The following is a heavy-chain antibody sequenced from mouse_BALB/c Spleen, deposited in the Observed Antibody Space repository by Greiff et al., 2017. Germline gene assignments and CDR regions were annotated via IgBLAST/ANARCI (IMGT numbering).Heavy chain of an antibody. CDR1: GFSLTSYD. J-gene: IGHJ3*01. V-gene: IGHV2-9-2*01. CDR2: IWTGGGT. CDR3: VRDLLGFAY. Sequence: QVQLKESGPGLVAPSQSLSITCTVSGFSLTSYDISWIRQPPGKGLEWLGVIWTGGGTNYSSAFMSRLSISKDNSKSQVFLKMNSLQTDDTAIYYCVRDLLGFAYWGQGTLVTVSA.